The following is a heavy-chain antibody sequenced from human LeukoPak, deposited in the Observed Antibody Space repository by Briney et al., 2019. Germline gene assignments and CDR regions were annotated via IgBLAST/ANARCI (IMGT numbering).Heavy chain of an antibody. Sequence: PSETLSPTCTVSGGSISSYYWSWIRQPPGKGLEWIGYIYYSGNTNYNPSLKSRVTISVDTSKNQFSLKLSSVTAADTAVYYCAATQQKMATISADWFDPWGQGTLVTVSS. CDR2: IYYSGNT. V-gene: IGHV4-59*08. CDR1: GGSISSYY. J-gene: IGHJ5*02. CDR3: AATQQKMATISADWFDP. D-gene: IGHD5-24*01.